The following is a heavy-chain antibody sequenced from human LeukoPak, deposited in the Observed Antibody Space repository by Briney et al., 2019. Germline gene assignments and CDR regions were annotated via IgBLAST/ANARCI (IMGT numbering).Heavy chain of an antibody. CDR2: ISWNSGSI. CDR1: GFTFDDYA. V-gene: IGHV3-9*01. J-gene: IGHJ6*03. D-gene: IGHD3-10*01. CDR3: AKRSGLSYYYYYMDV. Sequence: GRSLRLSCAASGFTFDDYAMHWVRQAPGKGLEWVSGISWNSGSIGYADSVKGRFTISRDNAKNSLYLQMNSLRAEDTALYYCAKRSGLSYYYYYMDVWGKGTTVTVSS.